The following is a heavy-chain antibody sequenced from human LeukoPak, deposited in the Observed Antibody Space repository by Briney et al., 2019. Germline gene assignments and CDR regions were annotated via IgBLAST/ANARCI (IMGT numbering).Heavy chain of an antibody. CDR3: AKDKYYYYGMDV. CDR1: GGSIRNSGYY. J-gene: IGHJ6*02. CDR2: LYYSGST. Sequence: SETLSLTCTVSGGSIRNSGYYWAWIRQPPGKGLEWIGSLYYSGSTYYSPSLKSRVTISIDTSKNQFSLKLNSVTAADTAVYYCAKDKYYYYGMDVWGQGTTVTVSS. V-gene: IGHV4-39*02.